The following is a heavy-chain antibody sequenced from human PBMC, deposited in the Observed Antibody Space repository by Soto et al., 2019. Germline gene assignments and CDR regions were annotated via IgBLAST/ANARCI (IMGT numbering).Heavy chain of an antibody. D-gene: IGHD4-17*01. V-gene: IGHV1-18*01. CDR3: ARAGFPPVTTLYCSHGLDV. J-gene: IGHJ6*02. CDR2: ISAYNGNT. CDR1: GYTFTSYG. Sequence: QVQLVQSGAEVKKPGASVKVSCKASGYTFTSYGISWVRQAPGQGLEWMGWISAYNGNTNYAQKLQGRVTMTTDTSKSTAHVALRSLRSDGTAVYCFARAGFPPVTTLYCSHGLDVWGQGPTGTVSS.